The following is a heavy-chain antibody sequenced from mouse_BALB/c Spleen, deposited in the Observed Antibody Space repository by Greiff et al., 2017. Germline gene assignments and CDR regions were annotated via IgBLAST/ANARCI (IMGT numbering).Heavy chain of an antibody. Sequence: EVKLQESGGGLVQPGGSRKLSCAASGFTFSDYGMAWVRQAPGKGPEWVAFISNLAYSIYYADTVTGRFTISRENAKNTLYLEMSSLRSEDTAMYYCARVYGYDAGWFAYWGQGTLVTVSA. J-gene: IGHJ3*01. V-gene: IGHV5-15*02. CDR3: ARVYGYDAGWFAY. CDR2: ISNLAYSI. D-gene: IGHD2-2*01. CDR1: GFTFSDYG.